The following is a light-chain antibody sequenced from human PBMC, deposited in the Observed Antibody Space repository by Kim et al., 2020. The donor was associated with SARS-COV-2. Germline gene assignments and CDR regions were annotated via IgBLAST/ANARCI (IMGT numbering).Light chain of an antibody. Sequence: SYELTQPPSVSVSPGQTAIITCSGDKLGDKYACWYQQKPGQSPVLVIYQDSERPSGIPERFSGSNSGNTATLTISGTQAVDEADYYCQAWDSSTVVFGGG. V-gene: IGLV3-1*01. CDR2: QDS. CDR3: QAWDSSTVV. CDR1: KLGDKY. J-gene: IGLJ2*01.